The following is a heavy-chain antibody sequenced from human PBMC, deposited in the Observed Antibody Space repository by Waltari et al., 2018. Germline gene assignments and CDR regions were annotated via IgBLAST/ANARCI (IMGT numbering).Heavy chain of an antibody. CDR2: FDPEDGET. J-gene: IGHJ4*02. CDR3: ATAPPSYYDSSGSTRQLDY. D-gene: IGHD3-22*01. V-gene: IGHV1-24*01. Sequence: QVQLVQSGAEVKKPGASVKVSCKVSGYTLTELAMHWVRQAPGKGLEWMGGFDPEDGETIYAQKFQGRVTMTEDTSTDTAYMELSSLRSEDTAVYYCATAPPSYYDSSGSTRQLDYWGQGTLVTVSS. CDR1: GYTLTELA.